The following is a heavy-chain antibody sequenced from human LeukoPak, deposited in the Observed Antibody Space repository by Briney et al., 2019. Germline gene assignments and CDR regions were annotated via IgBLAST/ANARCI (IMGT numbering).Heavy chain of an antibody. V-gene: IGHV4-30-4*01. Sequence: SETLSLTCTVSGGSISSGDYYWSWIRQPPGKGLEWIGYIYYSGSTYYNPSLKSRVTTSIDTSKNQFSLKMSSVTAADTAVYYCVREVRGYGSSWYQNWFDPWGQGTLVTVSS. CDR1: GGSISSGDYY. D-gene: IGHD6-13*01. CDR2: IYYSGST. J-gene: IGHJ5*02. CDR3: VREVRGYGSSWYQNWFDP.